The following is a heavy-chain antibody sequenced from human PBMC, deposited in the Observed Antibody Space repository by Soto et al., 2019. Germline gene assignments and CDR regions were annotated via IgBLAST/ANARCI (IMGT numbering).Heavy chain of an antibody. CDR1: GGSVSSGSYY. CDR3: ARLDTALDY. D-gene: IGHD5-18*01. Sequence: QVQLQESGPGLVKPSETLSLTCTVSGGSVSSGSYYWSWIRQPPGKGLEWIGYIYYSGSTSYNPSLKSRVHISQDTSKNQFSLRLRSVTAADTAVYYCARLDTALDYWGQGTLVTVSS. J-gene: IGHJ4*02. CDR2: IYYSGST. V-gene: IGHV4-61*01.